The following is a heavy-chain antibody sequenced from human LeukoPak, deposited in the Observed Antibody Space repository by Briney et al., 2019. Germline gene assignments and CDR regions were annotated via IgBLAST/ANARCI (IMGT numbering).Heavy chain of an antibody. V-gene: IGHV1-46*01. CDR3: ARVDYYDSSGEWGGFDP. J-gene: IGHJ5*02. CDR1: GYTFTSYY. D-gene: IGHD3-22*01. Sequence: ASVKVSCKASGYTFTSYYMHWVRQAPGQGLEWMGIINPSGGSTSYAQKFQGRVTMTRDTSTSTVYMELSSLRSEDTAVYYCARVDYYDSSGEWGGFDPWGQGTLVTVSS. CDR2: INPSGGST.